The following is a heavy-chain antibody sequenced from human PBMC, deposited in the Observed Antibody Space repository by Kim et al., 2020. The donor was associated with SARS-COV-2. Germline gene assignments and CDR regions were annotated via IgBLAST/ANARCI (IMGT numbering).Heavy chain of an antibody. Sequence: GGSLRLSCVVSGVTFRDYWMHWVRQAPGKGLVWVSHINSDGSTTNYADSVKGRFTISRDNAKNTLYLQMNSLRAEDTAVYYCATSIAVTGTGRDNWFDPWGQGTLVTVSS. J-gene: IGHJ5*02. CDR3: ATSIAVTGTGRDNWFDP. CDR1: GVTFRDYW. V-gene: IGHV3-74*01. CDR2: INSDGSTT. D-gene: IGHD6-19*01.